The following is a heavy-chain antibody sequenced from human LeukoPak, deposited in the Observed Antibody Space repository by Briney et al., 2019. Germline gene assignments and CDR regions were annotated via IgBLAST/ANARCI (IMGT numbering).Heavy chain of an antibody. CDR1: GGSISSGSYY. J-gene: IGHJ6*02. CDR3: ARDAEVYCYGMDV. CDR2: IYTSGST. V-gene: IGHV4-61*02. Sequence: PLQTLSLTCTVSGGSISSGSYYWSWIRQPAGKGLEWIGRIYTSGSTNYNPSLKSRVTISVDTSKNQFSLKLSSVTAADTAVYYCARDAEVYCYGMDVWGQGTTVTVSS.